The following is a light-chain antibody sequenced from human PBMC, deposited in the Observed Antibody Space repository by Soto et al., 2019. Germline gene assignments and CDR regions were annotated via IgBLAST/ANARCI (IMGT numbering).Light chain of an antibody. J-gene: IGKJ4*01. Sequence: ENVLTQSPGTLSLSPGERATLSCRASQSVSGNYLAWYQHKPGQAPRLLISGASSRATGIADRFSGSGSGTDFTLTISRLEPEDFAVYYCHQYGSSPLPGGSPLPFGGGTKVEIK. CDR2: GAS. CDR1: QSVSGNY. V-gene: IGKV3-20*01. CDR3: HQYGSSPLPGGSPLP.